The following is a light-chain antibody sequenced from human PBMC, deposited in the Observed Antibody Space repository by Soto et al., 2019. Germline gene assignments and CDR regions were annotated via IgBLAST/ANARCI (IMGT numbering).Light chain of an antibody. CDR2: GAS. CDR3: QQYNKWSGT. CDR1: QSVSSN. V-gene: IGKV3-15*01. J-gene: IGKJ1*01. Sequence: EIVMTQSPATLSVSPGERATLSCRASQSVSSNLAWYQQKPGQAPRLLIYGASTRATGIAARFSGSGSGTEFTLTISSLQSEDFAVYYCQQYNKWSGTFGQGTKV.